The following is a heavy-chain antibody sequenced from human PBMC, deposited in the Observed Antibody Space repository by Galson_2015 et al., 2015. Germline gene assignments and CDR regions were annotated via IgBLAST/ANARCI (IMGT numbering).Heavy chain of an antibody. CDR1: GFIFTNHA. CDR2: LSGSGGST. CDR3: AKVGGDYAGNDDAFDA. V-gene: IGHV3-23*01. D-gene: IGHD4-23*01. J-gene: IGHJ3*01. Sequence: SLRLSCAASGFIFTNHALSWIRQAPGKGLEWVSALSGSGGSTYYADSVKGRFSISRDNYKNTVYLQMNSLRVEDTAVYYCAKVGGDYAGNDDAFDAWGQGTMVTVSS.